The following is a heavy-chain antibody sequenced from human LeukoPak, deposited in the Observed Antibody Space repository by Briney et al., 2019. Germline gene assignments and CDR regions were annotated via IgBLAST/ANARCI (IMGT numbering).Heavy chain of an antibody. V-gene: IGHV1-2*04. Sequence: ASVKVSCKASGYTFTSYYMHCVRQAPGQGLEWMGWINPNSGGTKYAQKFQGWVTMTRDTSISTAYMELSRLNSDDTAVYYCASIAVAGPAPGGLFDYWGQGTLVTVSS. J-gene: IGHJ4*02. D-gene: IGHD6-19*01. CDR1: GYTFTSYY. CDR2: INPNSGGT. CDR3: ASIAVAGPAPGGLFDY.